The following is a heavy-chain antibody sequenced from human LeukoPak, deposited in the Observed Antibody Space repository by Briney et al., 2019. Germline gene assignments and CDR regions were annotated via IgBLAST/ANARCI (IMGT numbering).Heavy chain of an antibody. CDR3: ARDYYDSSGYDG. V-gene: IGHV3-21*01. CDR1: GFTFSSYE. D-gene: IGHD3-22*01. J-gene: IGHJ4*02. Sequence: GGSLRLSCAASGFTFSSYEMNWVRQAPGKGLEWVSSISSSSSYIYYADSVKGRFTISRDNAKNSLYLQMNSLRAQDTAVYYCARDYYDSSGYDGWGQGTLVTVSS. CDR2: ISSSSSYI.